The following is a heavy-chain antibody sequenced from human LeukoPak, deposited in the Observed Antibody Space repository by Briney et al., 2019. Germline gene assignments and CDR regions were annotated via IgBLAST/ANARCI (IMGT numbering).Heavy chain of an antibody. CDR3: ARDQEGFDY. CDR1: GYTFTSNY. CDR2: IYPRDGST. V-gene: IGHV1-46*01. Sequence: AASVKVSCTASGYTFTSNYIHWVRQAPGQGLEWMGMIYPRDGSTSYAQKFQGRVTATRDTSTSTVHMELSGLRSEDTAVYYCARDQEGFDYWGQGTLVTVSS. J-gene: IGHJ4*02.